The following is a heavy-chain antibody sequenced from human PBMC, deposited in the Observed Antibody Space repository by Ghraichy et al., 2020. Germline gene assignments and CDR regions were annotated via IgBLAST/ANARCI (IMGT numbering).Heavy chain of an antibody. Sequence: LSLTCAASGFTFRNYEMHWVRQAPGKGLEWVSYISGSGKTIYHADSVKGRFTISRDNAKNSLLLQMNSLRAEDTAVYYCARELRDDYGDYIYGMDVWGQGTTVTVSS. D-gene: IGHD4-17*01. CDR1: GFTFRNYE. J-gene: IGHJ6*02. CDR2: ISGSGKTI. CDR3: ARELRDDYGDYIYGMDV. V-gene: IGHV3-48*03.